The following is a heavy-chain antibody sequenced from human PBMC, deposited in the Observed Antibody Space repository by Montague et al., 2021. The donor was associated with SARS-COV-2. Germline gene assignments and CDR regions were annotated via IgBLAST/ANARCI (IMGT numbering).Heavy chain of an antibody. Sequence: SLRLSCAASGFTFSNSPMSWVRQAPGKGLEWVSVIHSAGRGTYYXDSXQGRFTISRDNLKNTVYLQMNSLRDVDTALYYCAKVGDILTGYSLINLDAWGQGTLVVVSS. J-gene: IGHJ5*02. CDR1: GFTFSNSP. V-gene: IGHV3-23*03. CDR2: IHSAGRGT. D-gene: IGHD3-9*01. CDR3: AKVGDILTGYSLINLDA.